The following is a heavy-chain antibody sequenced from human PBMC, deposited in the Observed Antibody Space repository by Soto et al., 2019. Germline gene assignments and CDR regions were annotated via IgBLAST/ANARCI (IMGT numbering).Heavy chain of an antibody. CDR3: ARPHYPGCINAVCYPLDY. V-gene: IGHV1-46*01. Sequence: QVQLVQSGAEVKKPGASVKISCKASGYTFTSYYMHWVRQAPGQGLEWMGIINPSGGSTNYAQKLKGGVAMTRDTSPSTVYMELNRMRSEETAVYSCARPHYPGCINAVCYPLDYWGQGTLVTVSS. D-gene: IGHD2-8*01. CDR2: INPSGGST. J-gene: IGHJ4*02. CDR1: GYTFTSYY.